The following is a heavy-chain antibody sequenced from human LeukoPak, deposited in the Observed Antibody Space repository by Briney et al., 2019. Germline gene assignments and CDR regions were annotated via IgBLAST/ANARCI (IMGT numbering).Heavy chain of an antibody. D-gene: IGHD2-2*01. CDR2: ISAYNGNT. V-gene: IGHV1-18*01. J-gene: IGHJ4*02. CDR1: GYTFTSYG. Sequence: GASVKVSCKASGYTFTSYGISWVRQAPGQGLEWMGWISAYNGNTNYAQKLQGRVTMTTDTSTSTAYMELRSLRSDDTAVYYCARDRVVPAAKGFRDYWGQGTLVTVSS. CDR3: ARDRVVPAAKGFRDY.